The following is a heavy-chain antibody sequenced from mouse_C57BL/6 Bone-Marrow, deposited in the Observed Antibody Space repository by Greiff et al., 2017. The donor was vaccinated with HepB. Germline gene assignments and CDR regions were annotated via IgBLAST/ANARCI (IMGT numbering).Heavy chain of an antibody. D-gene: IGHD1-1*01. CDR2: ISYDGSN. V-gene: IGHV3-6*01. Sequence: EVQLQESGPGLVKPSQSLSLTCSVTGYSITSGYYWNWIRQFPGNKLEWMGYISYDGSNNYNPSLKNRISITRDTSKKQFFLKLNSVTTEDTATYYCAREGYYGSSFYWYFDVWGTGTTVTVSS. CDR3: AREGYYGSSFYWYFDV. CDR1: GYSITSGYY. J-gene: IGHJ1*03.